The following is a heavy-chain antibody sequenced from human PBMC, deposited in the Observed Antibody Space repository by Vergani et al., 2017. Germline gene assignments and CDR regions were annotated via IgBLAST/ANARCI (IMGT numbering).Heavy chain of an antibody. Sequence: QLQLQESGPGLVKPSETLSLTCTVSGGSISSSNWWSWVRQPPGKGLEWIGEIYHSGSTNYNPSLKSRVTISVDKSKNQFSLKLSSVTAADTAVYYCARELLGVGATTSAFDIWGQGTMVTVSS. CDR2: IYHSGST. CDR3: ARELLGVGATTSAFDI. J-gene: IGHJ3*02. CDR1: GGSISSSNW. D-gene: IGHD1-26*01. V-gene: IGHV4-4*02.